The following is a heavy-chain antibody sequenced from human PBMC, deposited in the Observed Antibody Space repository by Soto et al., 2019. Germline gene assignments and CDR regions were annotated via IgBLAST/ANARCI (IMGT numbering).Heavy chain of an antibody. Sequence: GGSLRLSCADSGFTFSSYWMSWVRQAPGKGLEWVANIKKDGSQKYYVDSVKGRFTISRDNAKNSLYLQMSSLRAEDTAVYYCARDFGGTGSHDYWGQGTLVTVSS. CDR3: ARDFGGTGSHDY. CDR2: IKKDGSQK. J-gene: IGHJ4*02. D-gene: IGHD1-26*01. V-gene: IGHV3-7*01. CDR1: GFTFSSYW.